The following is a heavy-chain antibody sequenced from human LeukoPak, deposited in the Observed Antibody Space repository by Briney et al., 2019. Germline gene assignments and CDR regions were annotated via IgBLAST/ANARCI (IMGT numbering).Heavy chain of an antibody. CDR1: GYSISSGYY. V-gene: IGHV4-38-2*01. CDR2: ICHSGST. J-gene: IGHJ3*02. Sequence: SEILSLTCAVSGYSISSGYYWGWIRQPPGKGLEWIGSICHSGSTYYNPSLKSRVTISVDTSKNQFSLKLSSVTAADTAVYYCARSGYSDDAFDIWGQGTMVTVSS. CDR3: ARSGYSDDAFDI. D-gene: IGHD3-22*01.